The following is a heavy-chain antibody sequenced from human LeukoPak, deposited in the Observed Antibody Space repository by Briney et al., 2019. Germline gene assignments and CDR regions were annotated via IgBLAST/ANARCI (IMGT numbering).Heavy chain of an antibody. CDR1: GFTFSTYG. J-gene: IGHJ4*02. V-gene: IGHV3-30*02. D-gene: IGHD2-21*01. CDR3: ARDTPGCGGDDFDY. Sequence: GGSLRLSCAASGFTFSTYGMHWVRQAPGKGLEWMTFIQAGGDEKYYAESVKGRFTVSRDNSKNTLYLQMNSLRAEDTAVYYCARDTPGCGGDDFDYWGKGALVTVSS. CDR2: IQAGGDEK.